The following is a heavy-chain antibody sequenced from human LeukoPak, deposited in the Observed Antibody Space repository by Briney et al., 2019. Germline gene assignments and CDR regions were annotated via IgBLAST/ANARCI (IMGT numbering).Heavy chain of an antibody. CDR2: MSGGGGST. CDR1: GFTFSNYA. J-gene: IGHJ4*02. V-gene: IGHV3-23*01. D-gene: IGHD6-19*01. Sequence: GGSLRLSCVVSGFTFSNYAMSWVRQAPGKGLEWVSAMSGGGGSTNYADSVKGRFTISRDNFKNTLYLQMNSLRAEDTAVYYCAREMGWRQIDYWGQGTLATVSS. CDR3: AREMGWRQIDY.